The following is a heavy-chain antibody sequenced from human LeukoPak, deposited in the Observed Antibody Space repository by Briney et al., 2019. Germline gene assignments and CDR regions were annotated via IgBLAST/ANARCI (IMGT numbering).Heavy chain of an antibody. Sequence: GASVKVSCKASGYTFTSYGISWVRQAPGQGLEWMGWINPNSGGTNYAQKFQGRVTMTRDTSISTAYMELSRLRSDDTAVYYCARDGLLWFGELSYFDYWGQGTLVTVSS. CDR1: GYTFTSYG. CDR3: ARDGLLWFGELSYFDY. V-gene: IGHV1-2*02. J-gene: IGHJ4*02. D-gene: IGHD3-10*01. CDR2: INPNSGGT.